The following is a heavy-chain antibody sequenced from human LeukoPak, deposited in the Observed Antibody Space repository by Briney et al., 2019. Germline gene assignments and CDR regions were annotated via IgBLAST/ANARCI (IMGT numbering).Heavy chain of an antibody. CDR1: GFPLRDYY. V-gene: IGHV3-11*01. D-gene: IGHD1-1*01. CDR3: ARAAYNWN. CDR2: ISTSGSSR. Sequence: PGGSLRLSCAASGFPLRDYYMSWIRQAPGKGLEWVSYISTSGSSRYYADSVRGRFTISRDNTKNSIYLQMNNLRAEDSALYYCARAAYNWNWGQGILVTVS. J-gene: IGHJ4*02.